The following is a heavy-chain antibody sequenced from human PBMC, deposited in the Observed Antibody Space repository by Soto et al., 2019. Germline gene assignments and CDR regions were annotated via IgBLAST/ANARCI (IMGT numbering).Heavy chain of an antibody. CDR3: ARDLRDYIWLPPNDY. J-gene: IGHJ4*02. CDR1: GVTVCSYS. D-gene: IGHD3-16*01. V-gene: IGHV3-48*01. CDR2: ISSSSSTI. Sequence: HGGSPRICCAASGVTVCSYSMNWVRQEPGKGLEWVSYISSSSSTIYYADSVKGRFTISRDNAKNSLYLQMNSLRAEDTAVYYCARDLRDYIWLPPNDYWGQGTLVPVSS.